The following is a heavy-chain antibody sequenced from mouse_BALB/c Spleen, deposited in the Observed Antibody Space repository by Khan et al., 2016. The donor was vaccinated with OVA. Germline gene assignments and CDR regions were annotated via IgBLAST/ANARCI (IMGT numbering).Heavy chain of an antibody. V-gene: IGHV1-5*01. J-gene: IGHJ2*01. D-gene: IGHD2-1*01. Sequence: VQLQQSGTVLARPGASVKMSCKASGYTFTSYWMHWVKQRPGQGLEWIGAIYPGNSDTNYNQKFTGKAKLTAVTSTRTAYLELNSLPNEDSAVYYCTRNGFGNYESWDYWGQGTTLTVSS. CDR1: GYTFTSYW. CDR2: IYPGNSDT. CDR3: TRNGFGNYESWDY.